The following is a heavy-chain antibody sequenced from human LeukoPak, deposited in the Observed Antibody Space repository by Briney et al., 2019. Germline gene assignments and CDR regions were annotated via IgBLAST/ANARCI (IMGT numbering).Heavy chain of an antibody. Sequence: GGSLRLSCAASGFTFSSYGMHWVRQAPGKGLEWVAVISYDGSNKYYADSVKGRFTISRDNSKNTLYLQMNSLRAEDTAVYYCTKFRGSQDGYKNDYWGQGTLVTVSS. J-gene: IGHJ4*02. V-gene: IGHV3-30*18. CDR1: GFTFSSYG. D-gene: IGHD5-24*01. CDR3: TKFRGSQDGYKNDY. CDR2: ISYDGSNK.